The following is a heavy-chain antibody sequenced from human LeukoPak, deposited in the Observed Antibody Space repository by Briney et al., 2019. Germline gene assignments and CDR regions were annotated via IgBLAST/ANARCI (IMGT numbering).Heavy chain of an antibody. J-gene: IGHJ4*02. D-gene: IGHD3-9*01. CDR1: GFTFGSYE. Sequence: GGSLRLSCAASGFTFGSYEMNWVRQAPGKGLEWVSYISSSGSTIYYADSVKGRFTISRDNAKNSLYLQMNSLRAEDTAVYYCARDPPYYDILTGYFGYWGQGTLVTVSS. V-gene: IGHV3-48*03. CDR2: ISSSGSTI. CDR3: ARDPPYYDILTGYFGY.